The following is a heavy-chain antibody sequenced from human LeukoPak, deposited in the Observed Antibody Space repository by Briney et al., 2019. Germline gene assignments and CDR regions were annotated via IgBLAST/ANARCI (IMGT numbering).Heavy chain of an antibody. CDR2: IYHSGNT. V-gene: IGHV4-4*02. D-gene: IGHD2-15*01. J-gene: IGHJ4*02. Sequence: SETLSLTCAVSGGSISSSNWWSWVRQPPGKGLEWIGEIYHSGNTNYNPSLKSRVTTSVDKSKNQFSLKLSSVTVADTAVYYCARGEGSYGIFDYWGQGTLVTVSS. CDR3: ARGEGSYGIFDY. CDR1: GGSISSSNW.